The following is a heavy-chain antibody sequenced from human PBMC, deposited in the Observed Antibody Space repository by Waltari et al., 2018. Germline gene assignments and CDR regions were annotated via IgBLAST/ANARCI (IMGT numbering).Heavy chain of an antibody. CDR3: ARDFTVRYFDWLSQGDLYYFDN. J-gene: IGHJ4*02. Sequence: QLQESGPGLMKTSETLSLTCTVSGDSISSSHYYWGWIRQPPGKGLEWIGSIYYRWNTDYNPSLKSRATVAVDTSKNQFSLNLISVTAADTAVYFCARDFTVRYFDWLSQGDLYYFDNWGQGTLVTVSP. D-gene: IGHD3-9*01. CDR2: IYYRWNT. V-gene: IGHV4-39*07. CDR1: GDSISSSHYY.